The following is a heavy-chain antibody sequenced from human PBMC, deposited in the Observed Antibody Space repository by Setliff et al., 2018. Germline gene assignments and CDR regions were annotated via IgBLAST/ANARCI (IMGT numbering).Heavy chain of an antibody. V-gene: IGHV1-69*05. CDR2: IIPIFGTA. CDR3: ARGYCSGGSCYEGSFDY. J-gene: IGHJ4*02. Sequence: GASVKVSCKASGGTFSSYAISWVRQAPGQGLEWMGGIIPIFGTANYAQKFQGRVTITTDESTSTAYMELSSLRSEDTAVYYCARGYCSGGSCYEGSFDYWGQGTLVTVSS. D-gene: IGHD2-15*01. CDR1: GGTFSSYA.